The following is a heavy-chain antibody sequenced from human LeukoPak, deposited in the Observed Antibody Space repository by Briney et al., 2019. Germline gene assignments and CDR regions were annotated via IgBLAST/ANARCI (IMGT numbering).Heavy chain of an antibody. CDR3: AREGIAALDAFDI. D-gene: IGHD6-13*01. CDR2: TYYSGST. Sequence: PSETLSLTCTVSGGSISSYSWSWIRQPPGKGLEWIGYTYYSGSTNYNPSLKSRVTISVDTSKNQFSLKLSSVTAADTAVYYCAREGIAALDAFDIWGQGTMVTVSS. V-gene: IGHV4-59*01. CDR1: GGSISSYS. J-gene: IGHJ3*02.